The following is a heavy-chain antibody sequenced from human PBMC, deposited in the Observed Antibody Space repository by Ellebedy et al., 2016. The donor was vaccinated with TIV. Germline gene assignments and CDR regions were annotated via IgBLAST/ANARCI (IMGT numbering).Heavy chain of an antibody. D-gene: IGHD5-24*01. CDR3: ARAWRDGYNFPLGDY. CDR2: NSAYNGNT. V-gene: IGHV1-18*01. J-gene: IGHJ4*02. Sequence: AASVKVSCKASDYTFTSYGISWVRQAPGQGLEWMGWNSAYNGNTNYAQKLQGRVTMTTDTSTSTAYMELRSLRSDDTAVYYCARAWRDGYNFPLGDYWGQGTLVTVSS. CDR1: DYTFTSYG.